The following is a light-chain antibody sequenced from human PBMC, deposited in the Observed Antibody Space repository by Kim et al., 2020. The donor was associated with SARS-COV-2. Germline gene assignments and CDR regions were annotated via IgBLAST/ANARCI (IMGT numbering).Light chain of an antibody. J-gene: IGLJ2*01. CDR2: VKN. Sequence: SSELTQDPAVSVALGQTVSITCQGDSLRSYYASWYQQKPGQAPVLVIYVKNNRPSGIPDRFSGSSSGNTASLTITGAQAEDEADYYCNSRDSSGNHVVFGGGTQLTVL. V-gene: IGLV3-19*01. CDR1: SLRSYY. CDR3: NSRDSSGNHVV.